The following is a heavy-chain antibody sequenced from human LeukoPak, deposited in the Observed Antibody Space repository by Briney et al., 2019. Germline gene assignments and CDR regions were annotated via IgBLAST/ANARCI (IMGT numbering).Heavy chain of an antibody. CDR2: ISYDGSNK. V-gene: IGHV3-30*04. CDR3: AGDQYRAGNFDY. D-gene: IGHD6-6*01. CDR1: GFTFSSYA. J-gene: IGHJ4*02. Sequence: GGSLRLSCAASGFTFSSYAMHWVRQAPGKGLEWVAVISYDGSNKYYADSVKGRFTISRDNSKNTLYLQMNSLRAEDTAVYYCAGDQYRAGNFDYWGQGTLVTVSS.